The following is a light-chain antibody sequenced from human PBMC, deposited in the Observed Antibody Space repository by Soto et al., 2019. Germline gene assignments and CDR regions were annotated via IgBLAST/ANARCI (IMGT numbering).Light chain of an antibody. CDR2: KAS. Sequence: DIQMTQSPSTLSASVGDRVTITCRASQNIRAWLAWYQQKPGKAPRLLIYKASSLQTRVPSRFSGSGSGTEFTLTISSLQPEDSATYYCQQYDSYSTFGGGTKVEIK. CDR1: QNIRAW. J-gene: IGKJ4*01. V-gene: IGKV1-5*03. CDR3: QQYDSYST.